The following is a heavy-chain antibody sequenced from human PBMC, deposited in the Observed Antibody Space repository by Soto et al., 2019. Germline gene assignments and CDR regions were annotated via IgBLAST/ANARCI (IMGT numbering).Heavy chain of an antibody. CDR3: ASSSQLLSRIDR. Sequence: SETLSLTCTVSSGSISSRGYYWGWIHQPPGKGLEWIGSIYYSGSTYYSPSLKSRVTISVDTSKNQFSLKLSSVTAADTAVYYCASSSQLLSRIDRWGQGTLVTVSS. CDR2: IYYSGST. V-gene: IGHV4-39*01. D-gene: IGHD3-22*01. CDR1: SGSISSRGYY. J-gene: IGHJ5*02.